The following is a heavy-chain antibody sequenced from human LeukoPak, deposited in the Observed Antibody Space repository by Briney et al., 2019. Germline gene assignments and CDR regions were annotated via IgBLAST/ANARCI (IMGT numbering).Heavy chain of an antibody. V-gene: IGHV4-34*01. CDR2: INHSGST. CDR3: ARIVVVVAALPYYYYYYMDV. Sequence: SETLCLTCAVYGGSFSGYYWSWIRQPPGKGLEWIGEINHSGSTNYNPSLKSRVTISVDTSKNQFSLKLSSVTAADTAVYYCARIVVVVAALPYYYYYYMDVWGKGTTVTVSS. J-gene: IGHJ6*03. D-gene: IGHD2-15*01. CDR1: GGSFSGYY.